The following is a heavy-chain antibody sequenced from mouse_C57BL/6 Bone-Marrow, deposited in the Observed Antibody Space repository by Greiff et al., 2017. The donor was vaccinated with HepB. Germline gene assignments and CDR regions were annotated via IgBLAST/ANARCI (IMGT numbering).Heavy chain of an antibody. D-gene: IGHD1-1*01. CDR1: EYEFPSHD. J-gene: IGHJ4*01. CDR2: INSDGGST. CDR3: ARHYYGSSFLYYYAMDY. Sequence: EVKLVESGGGLVQPGESLKLSCESNEYEFPSHDMSWVRKTPEKRLELVAAINSDGGSTYYPDTMERRFIISRDNTKKTLYLQMSRLRSEDTALYYCARHYYGSSFLYYYAMDYWGQGTSVTVSS. V-gene: IGHV5-2*01.